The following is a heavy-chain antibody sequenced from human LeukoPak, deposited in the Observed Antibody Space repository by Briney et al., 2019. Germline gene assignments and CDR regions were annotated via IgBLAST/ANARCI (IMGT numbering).Heavy chain of an antibody. D-gene: IGHD2-15*01. CDR2: IHSSGTT. CDR1: GGSINNFY. V-gene: IGHV4-59*12. Sequence: PSETLSLTCTVSGGSINNFYWTWIRQSPGKGLEWIGYIHSSGTTNYNPSLKSRVTISVDTSKNQFSLKLSSVTAADTAVYYCARASGYCSGGSCYSVRSYYYYYGMDVWGQGTTVTVSS. J-gene: IGHJ6*02. CDR3: ARASGYCSGGSCYSVRSYYYYYGMDV.